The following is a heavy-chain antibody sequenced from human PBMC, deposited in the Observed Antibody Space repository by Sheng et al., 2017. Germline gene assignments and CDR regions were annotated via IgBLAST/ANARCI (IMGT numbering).Heavy chain of an antibody. D-gene: IGHD7-27*01. V-gene: IGHV4-61*02. CDR1: GGSISSGSYY. Sequence: QVQLQESGPGLVKPSQTLSLTCTVSGGSISSGSYYWSWIRQPAGKGLEWIGRIYTSGSTNYNPSLKSRVTISVDTSKNQFSLKLSSVTAADTAVYYCARDRTGIDYWGQGTLVTVSS. J-gene: IGHJ4*02. CDR2: IYTSGST. CDR3: ARDRTGIDY.